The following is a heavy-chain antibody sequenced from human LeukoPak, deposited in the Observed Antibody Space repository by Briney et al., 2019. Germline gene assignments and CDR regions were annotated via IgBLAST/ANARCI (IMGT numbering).Heavy chain of an antibody. V-gene: IGHV4-59*01. CDR3: ARGLRTSFDY. CDR1: GGSFSGYY. CDR2: IYSGST. Sequence: PSETLSLTCAVYGGSFSGYYWSWIRQPPGKGLEWIGYIYSGSTNYNPSLKSRVTISVDTSKNQFSLKLSSVTAADTAVYYCARGLRTSFDYWGQGTLVTVSS. J-gene: IGHJ4*02.